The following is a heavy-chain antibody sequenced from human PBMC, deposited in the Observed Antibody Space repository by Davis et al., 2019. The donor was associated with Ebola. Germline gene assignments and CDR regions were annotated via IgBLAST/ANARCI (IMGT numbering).Heavy chain of an antibody. CDR2: IYYSGST. CDR1: GGSISSSSYY. D-gene: IGHD4-11*01. Sequence: PSETLSLTFTVSGGSISSSSYYWGWIRQPPGKGLEWIGSIYYSGSTYYNPSLKSRVTISVDTSKNQFSLKLSSVTAADTAVYYCARRNYSNYVYWGQGTLVTVSS. J-gene: IGHJ4*02. V-gene: IGHV4-39*01. CDR3: ARRNYSNYVY.